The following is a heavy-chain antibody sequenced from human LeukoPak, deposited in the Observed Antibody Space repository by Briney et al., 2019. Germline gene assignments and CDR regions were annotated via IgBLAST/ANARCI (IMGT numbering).Heavy chain of an antibody. CDR3: AKFGRSGILLQPAAMDY. Sequence: PGGSLRLSCAASGFTFSSYTMSWVRQAPGKGMEWVSGIRYSGGNTYYADSVKGRFTISRDNSKNTLYLQMNSLRAENTAVYHCAKFGRSGILLQPAAMDYWGQRTLATVSS. V-gene: IGHV3-23*01. CDR1: GFTFSSYT. J-gene: IGHJ4*02. CDR2: IRYSGGNT. D-gene: IGHD2-2*01.